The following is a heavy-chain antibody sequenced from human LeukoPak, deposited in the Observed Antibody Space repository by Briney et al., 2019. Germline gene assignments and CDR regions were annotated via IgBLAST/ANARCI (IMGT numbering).Heavy chain of an antibody. D-gene: IGHD1-7*01. CDR3: ARTLAGTTSFHYGMDV. J-gene: IGHJ6*02. CDR2: ISGSGNTK. Sequence: GGPLRLSCAASGFIFSNYEMTWVRQVPGKGLEWVSYISGSGNTKYYADSVTGRFTISRDKAKNSMYLQMNSLRAEDTAVYYCARTLAGTTSFHYGMDVWGQGTTVTVSS. CDR1: GFIFSNYE. V-gene: IGHV3-48*03.